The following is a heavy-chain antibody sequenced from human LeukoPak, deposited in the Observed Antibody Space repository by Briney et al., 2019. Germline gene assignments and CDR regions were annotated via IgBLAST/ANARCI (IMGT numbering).Heavy chain of an antibody. D-gene: IGHD4-17*01. J-gene: IGHJ6*03. V-gene: IGHV3-11*01. CDR2: ISSSGSTI. CDR1: GFTFSDYY. CDR3: ARAMYGDYYYYYMDV. Sequence: GGSLRLSCAASGFTFSDYYMSWIRQAPGKGLEWVSYISSSGSTIYYADSVKGRFTISRDNAKNSLYLQMNSLRAEDTAVYYCARAMYGDYYYYYMDVWGKGTTVTISS.